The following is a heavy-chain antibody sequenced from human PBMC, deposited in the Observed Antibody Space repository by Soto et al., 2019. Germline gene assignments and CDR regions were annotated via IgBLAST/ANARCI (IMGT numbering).Heavy chain of an antibody. J-gene: IGHJ6*02. CDR2: IYHSGST. V-gene: IGHV4-4*02. CDR1: SGSISSAHW. Sequence: ASETLSLTCAVSSGSISSAHWWNWVRQPPGKGLEWIGEIYHSGSTNYNPSLKSRVTVSVDKSMNQFSLKLTSVTAADTAVYYCATNSYYSLGVWGQGITVTVSS. CDR3: ATNSYYSLGV.